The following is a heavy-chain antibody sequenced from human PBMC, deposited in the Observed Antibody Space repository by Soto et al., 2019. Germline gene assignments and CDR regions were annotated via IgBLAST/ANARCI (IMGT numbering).Heavy chain of an antibody. CDR2: IHHSGST. J-gene: IGHJ4*02. D-gene: IGHD6-13*01. CDR3: ARDQGSHPGD. Sequence: QVQLQESGPGLVRPSGTVSLTCAVSGLSISSDNWWSWVRQPPGKGLEWIGEIHHSGSTNYNPSLKRRVTMSVDPSKDLFSLTLNSVTAADTAFYYCARDQGSHPGDWGQGTLVSVSS. CDR1: GLSISSDNW. V-gene: IGHV4-4*02.